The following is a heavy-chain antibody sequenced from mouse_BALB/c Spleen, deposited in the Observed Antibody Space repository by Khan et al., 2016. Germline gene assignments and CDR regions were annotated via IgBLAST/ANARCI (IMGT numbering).Heavy chain of an antibody. CDR1: GFDFSRYW. V-gene: IGHV4-1*02. CDR2: INPYSSTI. CDR3: ASTFWYFDV. Sequence: EVKLLESGGGLVQPGGSLKLSCAASGFDFSRYWMSWVRQAQGKGLEWIGEINPYSSTIHYTPSLKDKFIISRDNAKNTLYLQMRKVRSEHTALFYCASTFWYFDVCGAGTTVTVSS. J-gene: IGHJ1*01.